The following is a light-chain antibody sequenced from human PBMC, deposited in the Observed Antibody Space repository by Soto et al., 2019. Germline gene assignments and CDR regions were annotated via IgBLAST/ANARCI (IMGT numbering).Light chain of an antibody. V-gene: IGKV3-11*01. J-gene: IGKJ5*01. Sequence: EVVLTQSPGTLSLSPGERATLSCRASRTVDGNYLAWYRQKPGQAPRLLIHRASNRATGIPARFSGSGSGTDFTLTISSLKPEDFAVYYCHQRQYWPPITFGQGTRLEIK. CDR1: RTVDGNY. CDR3: HQRQYWPPIT. CDR2: RAS.